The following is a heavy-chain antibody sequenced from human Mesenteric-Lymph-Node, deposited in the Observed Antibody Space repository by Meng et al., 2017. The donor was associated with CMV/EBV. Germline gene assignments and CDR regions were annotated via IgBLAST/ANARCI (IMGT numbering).Heavy chain of an antibody. V-gene: IGHV4-31*02. CDR2: IYYSGST. J-gene: IGHJ5*02. Sequence: SISSGGNYWSWIRQHPGKGLEWIGYIYYSGSTYYNPSLKSRVTISVDTSKNQFSLKLSSVTAADTAVYYCARFSVGSSVAGGFWFDPWGQGTLVTVSS. CDR3: ARFSVGSSVAGGFWFDP. CDR1: SISSGGNY. D-gene: IGHD6-6*01.